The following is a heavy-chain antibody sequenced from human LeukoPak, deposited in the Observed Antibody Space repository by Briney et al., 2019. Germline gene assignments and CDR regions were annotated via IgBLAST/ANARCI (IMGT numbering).Heavy chain of an antibody. V-gene: IGHV3-74*01. CDR2: INSDGSST. CDR3: ASLVY. J-gene: IGHJ4*02. Sequence: GGSLRLSCAASVFTLSSYWMHWVRQAPGKGLVWVSSINSDGSSTSYADSVKGRFTISRDNAKNTLYLQMNTLRAEDTAVYYCASLVYWGQGTPVTVSS. CDR1: VFTLSSYW.